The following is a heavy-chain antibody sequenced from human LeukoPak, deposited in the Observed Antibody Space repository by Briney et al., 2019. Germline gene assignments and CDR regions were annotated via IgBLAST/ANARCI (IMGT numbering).Heavy chain of an antibody. CDR3: AAFYDFWSGYYIENAFDI. Sequence: SETLSLTCTVSGGSISSYYWSWIRQPPGKGLEWIGYIYYSGSTNYNPSLKSRVTISVDTSKNQFSLKLSSVTAADTAVYCCAAFYDFWSGYYIENAFDIWGQGTMVTVSS. CDR1: GGSISSYY. D-gene: IGHD3-3*01. V-gene: IGHV4-59*01. CDR2: IYYSGST. J-gene: IGHJ3*02.